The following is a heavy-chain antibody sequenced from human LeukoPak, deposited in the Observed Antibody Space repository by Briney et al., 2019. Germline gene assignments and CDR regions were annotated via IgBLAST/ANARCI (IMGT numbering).Heavy chain of an antibody. D-gene: IGHD3-22*01. CDR1: GFTFSGYG. CDR2: ISYDGSNK. J-gene: IGHJ3*02. Sequence: GGSLRLSCAASGFTFSGYGMHWVRQAPGKGLEWVAVISYDGSNKYYADSVKGRFTISRDNSKSTLYLQMNSLRPEDTAVYYCAKSRNNYDSSSFDIWGQGTTITVSS. CDR3: AKSRNNYDSSSFDI. V-gene: IGHV3-30*18.